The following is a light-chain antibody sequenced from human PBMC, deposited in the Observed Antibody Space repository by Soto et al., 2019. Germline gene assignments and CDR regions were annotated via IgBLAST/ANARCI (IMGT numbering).Light chain of an antibody. V-gene: IGKV3-11*01. CDR1: QNVGNN. CDR2: AAS. CDR3: QQRSRWPRGT. Sequence: VLTQSPATLSLSPGESATLSCRASQNVGNNLAWYQQKSGQAPRLLIYAASDRATGVPARFSGRMSGTDFILTISSLEPEDFATYFCQQRSRWPRGTFGRGTKLE. J-gene: IGKJ2*02.